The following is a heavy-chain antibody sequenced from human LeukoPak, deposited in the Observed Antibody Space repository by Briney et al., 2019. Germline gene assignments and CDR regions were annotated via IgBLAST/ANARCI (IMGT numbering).Heavy chain of an antibody. V-gene: IGHV1-8*01. J-gene: IGHJ6*02. Sequence: ASVKVSCKASGYTFTSYDINWVRQATGQGLEWMGWMNPNSGNTGYAQKFQGRVTMTRNTSISTAYMELSSLRSEDTAVYYCARRYSDYGLPYYYYGMDVWGQGTTVTVSS. CDR1: GYTFTSYD. CDR3: ARRYSDYGLPYYYYGMDV. CDR2: MNPNSGNT. D-gene: IGHD4-17*01.